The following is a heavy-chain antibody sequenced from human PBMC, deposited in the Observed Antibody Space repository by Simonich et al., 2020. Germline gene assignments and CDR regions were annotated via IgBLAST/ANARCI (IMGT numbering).Heavy chain of an antibody. Sequence: QVQLVESGVGVVQPGRSLRLSCAASGFTFSSYAIHWVRKSPGKELEGWGFISYEGINKYVADTVKGRFTISRDKSKNTLYLQMNSLRAEDTAVYYWAREGLLLDAFDIWGQGTMVTVSS. CDR3: AREGLLLDAFDI. V-gene: IGHV3-30*07. J-gene: IGHJ3*02. CDR2: ISYEGINK. D-gene: IGHD2-15*01. CDR1: GFTFSSYA.